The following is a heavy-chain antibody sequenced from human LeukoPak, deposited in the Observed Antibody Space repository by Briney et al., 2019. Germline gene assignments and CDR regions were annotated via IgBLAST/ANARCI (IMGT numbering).Heavy chain of an antibody. J-gene: IGHJ6*02. CDR1: GYTFTGYY. CDR3: ARRDMVRGVIIPYGMDV. Sequence: GASVKVSCKASGYTFTGYYMHWVRQAPGQGLEWMGWINPNSGGTNYAQKFQGRVTMTRDTSISTAYMELSRLRSDDTAVYYCARRDMVRGVIIPYGMDVWGQGTTVTVSS. D-gene: IGHD3-10*01. CDR2: INPNSGGT. V-gene: IGHV1-2*02.